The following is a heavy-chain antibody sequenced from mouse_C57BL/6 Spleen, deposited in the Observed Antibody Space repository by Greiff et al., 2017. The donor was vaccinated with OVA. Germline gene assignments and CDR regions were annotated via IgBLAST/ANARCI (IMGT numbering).Heavy chain of an antibody. Sequence: EVKLQESEGGLVQPGSSMKLSCTASGFTFSDYYLAWVRQVPEKGLEWVANLNSDGSSTYYLDSLKSRFIISRDNAKNILYLQMISLKSEDTDTDYCAITTVVAAPWYVDVWGTGTTVTVSS. J-gene: IGHJ1*03. V-gene: IGHV5-16*01. CDR3: AITTVVAAPWYVDV. CDR2: LNSDGSST. CDR1: GFTFSDYY. D-gene: IGHD1-1*01.